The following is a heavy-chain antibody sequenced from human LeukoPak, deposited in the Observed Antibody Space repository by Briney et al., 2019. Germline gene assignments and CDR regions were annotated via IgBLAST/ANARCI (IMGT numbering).Heavy chain of an antibody. J-gene: IGHJ4*02. CDR1: GFTFSSHA. CDR3: AKGGSWFTSDFAY. V-gene: IGHV3-23*01. D-gene: IGHD6-13*01. CDR2: ISGSGGST. Sequence: GGSLRLSCAASGFTFSSHAMSWVRQAPGKGLEWVSGISGSGGSTYYADSVKGRFTISRDNSKNTLYLQMNSLRAEDTAVYYWAKGGSWFTSDFAYWGQGTLVTVPP.